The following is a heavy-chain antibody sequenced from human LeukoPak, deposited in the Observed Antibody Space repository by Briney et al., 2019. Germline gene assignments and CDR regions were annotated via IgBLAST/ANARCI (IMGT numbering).Heavy chain of an antibody. CDR1: GFTFSTYW. CDR2: INGDGSST. V-gene: IGHV3-74*01. J-gene: IGHJ4*01. Sequence: GGSLRLSCAASGFTFSTYWMQWVRQAPGKGLVWVSHINGDGSSTTYADSVKGRFTISRDNAKNTLYLQMNSLRAEDTAVYYCARSPLYCGVDCYYFDYWGHGTLVTVSS. CDR3: ARSPLYCGVDCYYFDY. D-gene: IGHD2-21*01.